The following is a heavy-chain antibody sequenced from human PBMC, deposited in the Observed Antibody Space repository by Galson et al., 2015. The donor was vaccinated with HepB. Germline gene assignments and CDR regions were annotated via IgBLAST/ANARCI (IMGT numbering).Heavy chain of an antibody. CDR2: ISAYNGNT. Sequence: SVKVSCKASGYTFTSYGISWVRQAPGQGLEWMGWISAYNGNTNYAQKLQGRVTMTTDTSTSTAYMELRSLRSDDTAVYYCARDDAWAAAGIGVDYWGQGTLVTVSS. CDR3: ARDDAWAAAGIGVDY. V-gene: IGHV1-18*01. J-gene: IGHJ4*02. CDR1: GYTFTSYG. D-gene: IGHD6-13*01.